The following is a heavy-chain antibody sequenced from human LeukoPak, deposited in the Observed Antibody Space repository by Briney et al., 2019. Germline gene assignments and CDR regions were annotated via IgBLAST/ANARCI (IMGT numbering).Heavy chain of an antibody. J-gene: IGHJ4*02. D-gene: IGHD3-10*01. Sequence: PSETLSLTCAVYGGSFSGYYWSWIRQPPGKGLEWIGEINHSGSTNYNPSLKSRVTISVDTSKNQFSLKLSSVTAADTAVYYCARGYYYGSRSIDYWGQGTLVTVSS. CDR2: INHSGST. V-gene: IGHV4-34*01. CDR3: ARGYYYGSRSIDY. CDR1: GGSFSGYY.